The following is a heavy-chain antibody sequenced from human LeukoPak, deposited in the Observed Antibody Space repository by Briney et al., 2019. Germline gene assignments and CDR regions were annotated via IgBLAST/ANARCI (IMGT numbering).Heavy chain of an antibody. D-gene: IGHD1-26*01. V-gene: IGHV4-61*02. J-gene: IGHJ3*02. CDR3: ARSVGIVGAGGAFDI. Sequence: SETLSLTCTVPGGSISSGSYYWNWIRQPAGKGLEWIGRIYTSGSTKYSPSLKSRVTISVDTSKNQFSLKLSSVTAADTAVYYCARSVGIVGAGGAFDIWGQGTMVTVSS. CDR2: IYTSGST. CDR1: GGSISSGSYY.